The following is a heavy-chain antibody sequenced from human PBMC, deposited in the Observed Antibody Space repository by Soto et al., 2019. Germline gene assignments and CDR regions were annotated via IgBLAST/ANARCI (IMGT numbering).Heavy chain of an antibody. CDR1: GFTFSSYG. J-gene: IGHJ6*02. V-gene: IGHV3-23*01. CDR3: AKDRKRMDV. Sequence: GGSLRLSCAASGFTFSSYGMSWVRQAPGKGLEWVSVITPSSASTFYADYVKGRFTISRDNSKNTLYLQMNSLRAEDTAVYYCAKDRKRMDVWGQGTTVTVSS. CDR2: ITPSSAST.